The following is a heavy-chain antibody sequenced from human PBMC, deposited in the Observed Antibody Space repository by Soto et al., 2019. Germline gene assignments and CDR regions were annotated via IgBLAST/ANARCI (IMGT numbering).Heavy chain of an antibody. J-gene: IGHJ5*02. CDR1: GGSFSGYY. CDR2: INQSGST. CDR3: ARESWTIRGAGRFDP. D-gene: IGHD3-10*01. Sequence: PSETLSLTCAVYGGSFSGYYWSWIRQPPGKGLEWIGEINQSGSTNYNPSLKSRVTISVDTSKSQFSLKLSSVTAADTAVYYCARESWTIRGAGRFDPWGQGTLVTVSS. V-gene: IGHV4-34*01.